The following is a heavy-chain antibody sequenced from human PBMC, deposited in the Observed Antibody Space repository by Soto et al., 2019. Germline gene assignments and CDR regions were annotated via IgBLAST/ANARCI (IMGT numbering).Heavy chain of an antibody. CDR3: ATLRVGFGELLTY. D-gene: IGHD3-10*01. Sequence: GESLKISCKGAGYSFTSYWISWVRQMPGKGLEWMGRIDPSDSYTNYSPSFQGHVTISADKSISTAYLQWSSLKASDTAMYYCATLRVGFGELLTYWGQGTLVTVSS. V-gene: IGHV5-10-1*01. J-gene: IGHJ4*02. CDR2: IDPSDSYT. CDR1: GYSFTSYW.